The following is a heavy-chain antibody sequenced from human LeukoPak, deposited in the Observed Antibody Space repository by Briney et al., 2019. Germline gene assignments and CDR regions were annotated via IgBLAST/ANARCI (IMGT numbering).Heavy chain of an antibody. V-gene: IGHV3-7*01. Sequence: GGSLRLSCAASGFTFSSYWMSWVRQAPGKGLEWVANIKQDGSEKYYVDSVKGRFTISRDNAKNSLYLQMNSLRAEDTAVYYCARDSGAPDGDGSGSYHYYYYYMDVWGKGTTVTISS. D-gene: IGHD3-10*01. CDR1: GFTFSSYW. CDR2: IKQDGSEK. CDR3: ARDSGAPDGDGSGSYHYYYYYMDV. J-gene: IGHJ6*03.